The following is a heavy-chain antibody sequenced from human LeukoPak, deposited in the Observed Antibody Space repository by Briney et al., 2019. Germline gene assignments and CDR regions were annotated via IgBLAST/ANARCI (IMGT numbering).Heavy chain of an antibody. V-gene: IGHV3-20*04. J-gene: IGHJ3*02. D-gene: IGHD3-10*02. Sequence: GGSLRLSCAASGFTFDDYVMSWVRQAPGKGLEWVSGINWNGGTTAYADSVKGRFTISRDNAKNSLYLQMNSLRAEDTALYYCARLSDTILGHAFDIWGQGTLVTDSS. CDR1: GFTFDDYV. CDR3: ARLSDTILGHAFDI. CDR2: INWNGGTT.